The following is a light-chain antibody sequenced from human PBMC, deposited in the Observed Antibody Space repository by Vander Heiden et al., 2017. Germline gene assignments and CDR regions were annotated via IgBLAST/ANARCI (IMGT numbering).Light chain of an antibody. CDR1: QGISSY. V-gene: IGKV1D-8*03. J-gene: IGKJ2*01. Sequence: VIWMTQSPSLLSASTGDRVTISCRVSQGISSYLAWYQQKPGKAPELLIYAASTLQSGVPSRFSGSGSGTDFTLTISCLQSEDFATYYCQQYYSFPQDTFGQGTKLEIK. CDR2: AAS. CDR3: QQYYSFPQDT.